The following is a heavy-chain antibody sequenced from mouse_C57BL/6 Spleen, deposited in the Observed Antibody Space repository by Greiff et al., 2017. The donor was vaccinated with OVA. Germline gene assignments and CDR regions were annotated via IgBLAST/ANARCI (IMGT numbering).Heavy chain of an antibody. J-gene: IGHJ4*01. CDR1: GFTFTDYY. CDR3: ARSFITTLGGYAMDY. Sequence: EVKLVESGGGLVQPGGSLSLSCAASGFTFTDYYMSWVRQPPGKALEWLGFIRNKANGYTTEYSASVKGRFTISRDNSQSILYLQMNALRAEDSATYFCARSFITTLGGYAMDYWGQGTSVTVSS. V-gene: IGHV7-3*01. CDR2: IRNKANGYTT. D-gene: IGHD1-1*01.